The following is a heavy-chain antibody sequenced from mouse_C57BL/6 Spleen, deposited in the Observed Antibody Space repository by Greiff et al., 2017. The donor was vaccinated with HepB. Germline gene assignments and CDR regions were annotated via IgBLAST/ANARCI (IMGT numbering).Heavy chain of an antibody. D-gene: IGHD1-1*01. J-gene: IGHJ3*01. CDR1: GYTFTSYW. V-gene: IGHV1-64*01. CDR2: IHPNSGST. Sequence: VQLQQPGAELVKPGASVKLSCKASGYTFTSYWMHWVKQRPGQGLEWIGMIHPNSGSTNYNEKFKSKATLTVDKSSSTAYMQLSSLTSEDSAVYYCARYYGSSYVFAYWGQGTGHCLC. CDR3: ARYYGSSYVFAY.